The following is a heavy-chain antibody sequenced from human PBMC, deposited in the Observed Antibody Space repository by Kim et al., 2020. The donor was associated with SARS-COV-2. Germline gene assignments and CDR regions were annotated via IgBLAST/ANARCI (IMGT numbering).Heavy chain of an antibody. J-gene: IGHJ3*02. CDR2: IRSNANSNAK. Sequence: GGSLRLSCAASGFTFSDSAMYWVRQASGKGLEWVGRIRSNANSNAKAYDVSGRGRFIRANDDSKNTAYLQMNSQKTADTYIYYCTRVDTYSNSWWDAFDMWGAGRMGTVS. CDR1: GFTFSDSA. D-gene: IGHD6-13*01. V-gene: IGHV3-73*01. CDR3: TRVDTYSNSWWDAFDM.